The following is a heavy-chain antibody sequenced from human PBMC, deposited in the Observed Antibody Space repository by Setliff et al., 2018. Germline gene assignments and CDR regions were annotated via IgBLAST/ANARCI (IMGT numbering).Heavy chain of an antibody. D-gene: IGHD2-15*01. Sequence: GSLRLSCAASGLTFSSYWMSWVRQAPGKGLEWVANIKQDGSEKYYVDSVKGRFTISRDNANNSMSLQMNSLRAEDSGVYYCTRALAEGSPAYWGQGTLVTVSS. CDR1: GLTFSSYW. J-gene: IGHJ4*02. V-gene: IGHV3-7*01. CDR2: IKQDGSEK. CDR3: TRALAEGSPAY.